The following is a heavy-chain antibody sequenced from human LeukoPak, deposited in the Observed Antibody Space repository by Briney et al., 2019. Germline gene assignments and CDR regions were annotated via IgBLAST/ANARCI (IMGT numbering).Heavy chain of an antibody. V-gene: IGHV2-70*11. CDR3: ARTPPVASAGSFDY. J-gene: IGHJ4*02. CDR1: GFSLSTSGMC. Sequence: SGPTLVNPTQTLTLTCTFSGFSLSTSGMCVSWIRQPPGKVLEWLARIDWDDDKYYSTSLKTRLTISMDTSKNQVVLTMTNMDPVDTATYYCARTPPVASAGSFDYWGQGTLVTVSS. CDR2: IDWDDDK. D-gene: IGHD6-13*01.